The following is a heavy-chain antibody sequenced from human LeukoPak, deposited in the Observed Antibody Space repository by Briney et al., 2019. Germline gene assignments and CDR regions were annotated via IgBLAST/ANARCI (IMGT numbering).Heavy chain of an antibody. CDR2: IYTSGST. CDR3: AIDPVVVPAAMPRDYYYMDV. Sequence: NPSQTLSLTCTVSGGSSSSGSYYWSWIRQPAGKGLEWIGRIYTSGSTNYNPSLKSRVTISVDTSKNQFSLKLSSVTAADTAVYYCAIDPVVVPAAMPRDYYYMDVWGKGTTVTVSS. D-gene: IGHD2-2*01. V-gene: IGHV4-61*02. J-gene: IGHJ6*03. CDR1: GGSSSSGSYY.